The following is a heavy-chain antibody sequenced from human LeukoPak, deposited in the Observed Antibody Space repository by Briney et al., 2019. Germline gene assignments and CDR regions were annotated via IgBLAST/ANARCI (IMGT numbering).Heavy chain of an antibody. CDR2: IWYDGTNK. J-gene: IGHJ3*02. D-gene: IGHD6-13*01. Sequence: GGSLRLSCAASGFTFSSYGMHWVRQAPGKGLEWVALIWYDGTNKYYADSVKGRFTISRDKSKNTLYLQMNSLRAEDTSVYYCARENVRYSSSSGAFDIWGRGTMVTVSS. CDR3: ARENVRYSSSSGAFDI. V-gene: IGHV3-33*01. CDR1: GFTFSSYG.